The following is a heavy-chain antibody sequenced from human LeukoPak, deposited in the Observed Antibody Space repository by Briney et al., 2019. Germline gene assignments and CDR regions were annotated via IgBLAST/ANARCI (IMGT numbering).Heavy chain of an antibody. V-gene: IGHV3-30*14. CDR3: ATRSRDTAMEIAVDY. Sequence: GGSLRLSCAASGFTFSSYAMHWVRQAPGKGLEWVAVISYDGSNKYYADSVKGRFTISRDNSKNTLYLQMNSLRAGDTAVYYCATRSRDTAMEIAVDYWGQGTLVTVSS. CDR2: ISYDGSNK. D-gene: IGHD5-18*01. CDR1: GFTFSSYA. J-gene: IGHJ4*02.